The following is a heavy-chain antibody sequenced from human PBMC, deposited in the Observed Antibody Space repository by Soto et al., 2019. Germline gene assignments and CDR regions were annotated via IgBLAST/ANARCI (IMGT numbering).Heavy chain of an antibody. J-gene: IGHJ4*02. D-gene: IGHD6-19*01. V-gene: IGHV6-1*01. CDR1: GDSVSSNSAA. CDR3: ARDLFLAVAGRPFDY. Sequence: SQTLSLTCVISGDSVSSNSAAWNWIRQSPSRGLEWLGRTYYRSKWYNDYAVSVKSRITINPDTSKNQFSLQLNSVTPEDTAVYYCARDLFLAVAGRPFDYWGQGALVTVSS. CDR2: TYYRSKWYN.